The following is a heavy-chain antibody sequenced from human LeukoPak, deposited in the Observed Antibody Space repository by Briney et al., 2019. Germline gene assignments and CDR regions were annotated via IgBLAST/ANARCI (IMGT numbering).Heavy chain of an antibody. Sequence: SVTVSCKASGGTFSSYAISWVRQAPGQGLEWMGGIIPIFGTANYAQKFQGRVTITTDESTSTAYMELSSLRSEDTAVYYCARDRGVGANPYYFDYWGQGTLITVSS. CDR1: GGTFSSYA. V-gene: IGHV1-69*05. D-gene: IGHD1-26*01. J-gene: IGHJ4*02. CDR3: ARDRGVGANPYYFDY. CDR2: IIPIFGTA.